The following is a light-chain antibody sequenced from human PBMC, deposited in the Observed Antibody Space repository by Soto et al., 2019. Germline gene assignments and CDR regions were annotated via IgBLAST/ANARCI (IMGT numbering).Light chain of an antibody. V-gene: IGKV3-20*01. Sequence: EIVLTQSPGTLSLSPGERATLSCSASRSVNSNYLAWYQQRPGQAPRLLIYGASSRATGIPDRFSGGGSETDFTLTSSILEPADFAVYYWQHYGSSPPLITFGQGTRLAIK. CDR1: RSVNSNY. J-gene: IGKJ5*01. CDR3: QHYGSSPPLIT. CDR2: GAS.